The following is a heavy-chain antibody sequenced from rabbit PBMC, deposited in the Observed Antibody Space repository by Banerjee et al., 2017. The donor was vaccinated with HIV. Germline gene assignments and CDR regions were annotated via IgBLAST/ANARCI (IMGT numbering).Heavy chain of an antibody. Sequence: QEQLEESGGDLVKPEGSLTLTCTASGFSFSSSYWICWVLQAPGKGLEWIACIDAGVSGSTYYASWAKGRFTISKTASTTVTLQMTSLTAADTATYFCTRANSNGYRDFNLWGPGTLVTVS. CDR3: TRANSNGYRDFNL. J-gene: IGHJ4*01. CDR2: IDAGVSGST. V-gene: IGHV1S45*01. D-gene: IGHD1-1*01. CDR1: GFSFSSSYW.